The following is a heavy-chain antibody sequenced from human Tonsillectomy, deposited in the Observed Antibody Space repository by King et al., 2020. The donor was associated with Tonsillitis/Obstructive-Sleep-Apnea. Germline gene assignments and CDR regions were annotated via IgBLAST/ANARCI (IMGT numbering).Heavy chain of an antibody. V-gene: IGHV3-43*01. D-gene: IGHD2-15*01. J-gene: IGHJ4*02. CDR1: GFTFDDYT. Sequence: VQLVESGGVVVQPGGSLRLSCAASGFTFDDYTMHWVRQAPGKGLEWFSLISWDGGSTYYADSVKGRFSISRDNSKNSLYLQMNSLRTEDTALYYCAKGGTAAGTFDYWGQGTLVTVSS. CDR3: AKGGTAAGTFDY. CDR2: ISWDGGST.